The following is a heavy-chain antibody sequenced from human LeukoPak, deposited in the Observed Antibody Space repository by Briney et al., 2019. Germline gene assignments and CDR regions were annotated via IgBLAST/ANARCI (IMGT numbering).Heavy chain of an antibody. Sequence: PSQTLSLTCTVSGDSISIGSYYWSWIRQPAGQGLEWIGHMNTTGSMKYNPSLKSRVTISVDRNNNQFSLKLSSVTAADTAVYYCARDWDYWGQGTLVAVSS. CDR2: MNTTGSM. J-gene: IGHJ4*02. CDR3: ARDWDY. V-gene: IGHV4-61*09. CDR1: GDSISIGSYY.